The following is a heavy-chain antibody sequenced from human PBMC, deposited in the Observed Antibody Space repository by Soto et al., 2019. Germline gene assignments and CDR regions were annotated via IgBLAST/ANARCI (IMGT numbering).Heavy chain of an antibody. CDR1: GLTFSGYG. J-gene: IGHJ4*02. CDR3: AKDQMGRGWRTLDS. D-gene: IGHD3-10*01. CDR2: ITYDGSST. Sequence: QVQMVESGGGVVQPGTSLRLSCVVTGLTFSGYGMHWVRQAPGKGLEWVADITYDGSSTYYADAVKGRFTVSRDNSKNILYLKMTSLSGDDTAMYYCAKDQMGRGWRTLDSWGQGTLVIVSS. V-gene: IGHV3-30*18.